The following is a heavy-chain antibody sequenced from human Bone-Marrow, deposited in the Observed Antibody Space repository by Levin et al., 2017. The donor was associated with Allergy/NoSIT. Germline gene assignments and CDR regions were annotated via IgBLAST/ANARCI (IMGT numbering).Heavy chain of an antibody. V-gene: IGHV3-30*09. CDR1: GFIFKTYA. CDR2: VSYDGKNK. J-gene: IGHJ6*02. CDR3: AREVASSMSYYYFGMDV. Sequence: PGGSLRLSCAASGFIFKTYAMHWVRQAPGKGLEWLAVVSYDGKNKYYRDSEKGRLAVSRDNSQNTLYLQMDSLRPEDTAVYYCAREVASSMSYYYFGMDVWGQGTTVTVSS. D-gene: IGHD2-2*01.